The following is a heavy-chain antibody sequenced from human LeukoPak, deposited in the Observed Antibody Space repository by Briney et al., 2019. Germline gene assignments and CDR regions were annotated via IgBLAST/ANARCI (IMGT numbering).Heavy chain of an antibody. CDR1: FNLCYLL. CDR2: IKQDGSEK. D-gene: IGHD2-15*01. CDR3: ARDFEDSDYYYYYMDV. J-gene: IGHJ6*03. V-gene: IGHV3-7*01. Sequence: GALRPFLGGSGFNLCYLLVELVPPAPGEGLGWVAKIKQDGSEKYYVDSVKGRFTISRDNAKNSLYLQMNSLRAEDTAVYYCARDFEDSDYYYYYMDVWGKGTTVTVSS.